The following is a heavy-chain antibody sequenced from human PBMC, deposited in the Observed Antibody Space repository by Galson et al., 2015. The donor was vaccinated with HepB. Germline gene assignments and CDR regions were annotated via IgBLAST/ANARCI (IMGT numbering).Heavy chain of an antibody. Sequence: SLRLSCAVSGFTFSDYYMSWIRQAPGKGLEWISYISSNTLYTNYADSVKGRFTISRDNAKNSLFLQINGLRAEDTAVYYCARVADADYGDHTHFDSWGQGTRVTVSS. CDR2: ISSNTLYT. V-gene: IGHV3-11*06. D-gene: IGHD4-17*01. CDR3: ARVADADYGDHTHFDS. J-gene: IGHJ4*02. CDR1: GFTFSDYY.